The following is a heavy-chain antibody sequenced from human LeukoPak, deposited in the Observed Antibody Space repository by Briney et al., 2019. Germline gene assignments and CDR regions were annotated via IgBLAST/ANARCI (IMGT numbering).Heavy chain of an antibody. V-gene: IGHV4-59*01. CDR2: ADYSGNT. CDR3: ARMAYYHDSSNYLYYFDY. D-gene: IGHD3-22*01. CDR1: GDSISDYY. J-gene: IGHJ4*02. Sequence: PSETLSLTCTVSGDSISDYYWSWIRQPPGKGLEWIAYADYSGNTNYNPSLKNRVTIALDTSKIQFSLKVISVTAADTAVYYCARMAYYHDSSNYLYYFDYWGQGTLVTVSS.